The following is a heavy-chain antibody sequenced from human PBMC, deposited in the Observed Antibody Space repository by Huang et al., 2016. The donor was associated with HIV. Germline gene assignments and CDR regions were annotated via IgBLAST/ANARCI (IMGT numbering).Heavy chain of an antibody. D-gene: IGHD3-22*01. V-gene: IGHV1-69*01. J-gene: IGHJ4*02. CDR3: ARVESRRYYDSSGYYY. Sequence: QVQLVQSGAEVKKPGSSVKVSCKASGGTFSSYAISWVRQAPGQGLEWLGGIIPIVGTANYGQKFQGRVTITEDESTSTAYMELSSLRSEDTAVYYCARVESRRYYDSSGYYYWGQGTLVTVSS. CDR2: IIPIVGTA. CDR1: GGTFSSYA.